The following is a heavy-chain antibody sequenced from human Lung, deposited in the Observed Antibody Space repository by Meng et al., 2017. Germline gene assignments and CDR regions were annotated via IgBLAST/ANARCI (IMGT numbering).Heavy chain of an antibody. Sequence: QLPQWGAGLLRPSENLSLTCACYGGSISCSYWSWIRQSPAKGLELSRKINHGGSTNYNPALESRVTISVDTPKNQFSLRLTSMTVADTAVYYCARERHSTIIRGVIDFWGQGALVTVSS. CDR1: GGSISCSY. J-gene: IGHJ4*02. V-gene: IGHV4-34*01. CDR3: ARERHSTIIRGVIDF. CDR2: INHGGST. D-gene: IGHD3-10*01.